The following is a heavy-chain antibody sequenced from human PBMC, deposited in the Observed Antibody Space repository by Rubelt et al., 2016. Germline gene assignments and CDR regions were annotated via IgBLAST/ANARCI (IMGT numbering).Heavy chain of an antibody. CDR3: AKDGGRSSGRWYFDL. Sequence: GAEVKKPGSSVKVSCKASGGTFNNYAFTWIRQAPGQGLEWMGQVIPILGIAKYAQRIQDRIKITAEKSTKTSDMQVRSLRTEDTAVYYCAKDGGRSSGRWYFDLWGRGTLVTVSS. V-gene: IGHV1-69*10. CDR1: GGTFNNYA. J-gene: IGHJ2*01. CDR2: VIPILGIA. D-gene: IGHD6-19*01.